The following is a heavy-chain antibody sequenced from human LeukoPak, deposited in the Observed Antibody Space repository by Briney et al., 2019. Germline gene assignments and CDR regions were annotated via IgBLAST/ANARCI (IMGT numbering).Heavy chain of an antibody. CDR3: ASDYYDILTGYADFDY. Sequence: GGSLRLSCAASGFTFGSYSMNWVRQAPGKGLEWVSSISSSSSYIYYADSVKGRFTISRDNAKNSLYLQMNSLRAEDTAVYYCASDYYDILTGYADFDYWGQGTLVTVSS. CDR1: GFTFGSYS. V-gene: IGHV3-21*01. D-gene: IGHD3-9*01. J-gene: IGHJ4*02. CDR2: ISSSSSYI.